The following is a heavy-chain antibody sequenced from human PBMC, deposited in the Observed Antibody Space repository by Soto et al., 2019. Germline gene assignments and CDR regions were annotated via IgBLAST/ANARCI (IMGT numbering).Heavy chain of an antibody. V-gene: IGHV5-51*01. Sequence: RRDSLKISCKGSGYRFTRYWIGWVRQMPGKGLEWMGIIYPGDSDTRYSPSFQGQVTISADKSISTAYLQWSSLKASDTAMYYCARQIFGVVKNGMDVCGQGTTVTVSS. CDR1: GYRFTRYW. CDR3: ARQIFGVVKNGMDV. CDR2: IYPGDSDT. D-gene: IGHD3-3*01. J-gene: IGHJ6*02.